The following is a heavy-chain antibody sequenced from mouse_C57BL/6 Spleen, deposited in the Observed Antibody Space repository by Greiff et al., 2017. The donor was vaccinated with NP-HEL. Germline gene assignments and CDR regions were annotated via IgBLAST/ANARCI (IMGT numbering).Heavy chain of an antibody. CDR2: IYPGGGYT. CDR1: GYTFTNYW. Sequence: VQLQQSGAELVRPGTSVKMSCKASGYTFTNYWIGWVKQRPGHGLEWIGDIYPGGGYTNYNEKFKGKATLTADKSSSTAYMQFSSLTSEDSAIYYCASPYGSSYSAMDYWGQGTSVTVSS. V-gene: IGHV1-63*01. D-gene: IGHD1-1*01. J-gene: IGHJ4*01. CDR3: ASPYGSSYSAMDY.